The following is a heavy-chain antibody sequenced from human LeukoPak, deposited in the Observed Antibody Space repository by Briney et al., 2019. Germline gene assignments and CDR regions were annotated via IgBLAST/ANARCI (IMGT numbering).Heavy chain of an antibody. D-gene: IGHD3-10*01. CDR3: ARGEPYGSGSYYNPGWFDP. J-gene: IGHJ5*02. CDR2: IIPIFGTA. CDR1: GGTFSSYA. V-gene: IGHV1-69*01. Sequence: SVKVSFKASGGTFSSYAISWVRQAPGQGLEWMGGIIPIFGTANYAQKFQGRVTITADESTSTAYMELSSLRSEDTAVYYCARGEPYGSGSYYNPGWFDPWGQGTLVTVSS.